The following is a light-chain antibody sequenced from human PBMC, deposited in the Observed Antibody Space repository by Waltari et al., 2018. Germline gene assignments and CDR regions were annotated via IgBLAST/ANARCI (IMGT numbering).Light chain of an antibody. J-gene: IGKJ1*01. CDR3: LHDYNYPRT. CDR2: TAS. Sequence: AILMTQSPSSLSASVGDRVTITCRASQGIRNDIGWYQQKPGKAPKLLIYTASTLQSGVPSRFSGTGSGTDFTLTISSLQPEDFATYYCLHDYNYPRTFGQGTKVEIK. V-gene: IGKV1-6*01. CDR1: QGIRND.